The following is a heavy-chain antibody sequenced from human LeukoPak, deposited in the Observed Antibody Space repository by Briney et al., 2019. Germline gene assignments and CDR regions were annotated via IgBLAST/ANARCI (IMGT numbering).Heavy chain of an antibody. V-gene: IGHV4-34*01. CDR1: GGSFSGYY. J-gene: IGHJ4*02. D-gene: IGHD6-6*01. CDR2: INHSGST. Sequence: SGTLSLTCAVYGGSFSGYYWSWIRQPPGKGLEWIGEINHSGSTNYNPSLKSRVTISVDTSKNQFSLKLSSVTAADTAVYYCATRSIAARPVDYWGQGTLVTVSS. CDR3: ATRSIAARPVDY.